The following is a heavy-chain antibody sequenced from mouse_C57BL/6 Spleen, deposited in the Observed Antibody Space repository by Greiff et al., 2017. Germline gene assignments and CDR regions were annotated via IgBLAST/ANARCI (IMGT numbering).Heavy chain of an antibody. J-gene: IGHJ1*03. V-gene: IGHV1-18*01. D-gene: IGHD1-2*01. CDR2: INPNNGGT. CDR1: GYTFTDYN. Sequence: EVQLQQSGPELVKPGASVKIPCKASGYTFTDYNMDWVKQSHGKSLEWIGDINPNNGGTIYNQKFKGKATLTVDKSSSTAYMERRSLTSEDTAVYYCARLSASYWDFDVWGTGTTVTVSS. CDR3: ARLSASYWDFDV.